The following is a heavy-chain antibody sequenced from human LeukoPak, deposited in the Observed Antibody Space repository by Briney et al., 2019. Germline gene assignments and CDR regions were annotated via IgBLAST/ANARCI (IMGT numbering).Heavy chain of an antibody. J-gene: IGHJ4*02. V-gene: IGHV3-66*01. CDR1: GFTVSSNY. Sequence: GGSLRLSCAASGFTVSSNYMSWVRQAPGKGLEWVSVIYSGGSTYYADSVKGRFTISRDNSKNTLYLQMNSLRAEDTAVYYCAKEAHYGDVLDYWGQGTLATVSS. CDR3: AKEAHYGDVLDY. CDR2: IYSGGST. D-gene: IGHD4-17*01.